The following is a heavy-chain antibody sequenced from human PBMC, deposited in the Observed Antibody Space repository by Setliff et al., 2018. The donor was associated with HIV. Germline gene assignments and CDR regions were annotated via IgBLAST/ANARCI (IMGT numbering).Heavy chain of an antibody. CDR1: GSTFSTYD. CDR3: VSSWSRIRYYGMDV. V-gene: IGHV1-8*01. D-gene: IGHD6-13*01. CDR2: MNPNSGNT. Sequence: ASVKVSCKPSGSTFSTYDINWVRQATGQGLEWMGWMNPNSGNTGYAQKFQGRVTMTRNTSISTAYMELSSLRSDDTAVYYCVSSWSRIRYYGMDVWGQGTTVTVSS. J-gene: IGHJ6*02.